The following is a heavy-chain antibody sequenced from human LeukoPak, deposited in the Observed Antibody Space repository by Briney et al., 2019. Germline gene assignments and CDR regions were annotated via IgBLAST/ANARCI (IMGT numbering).Heavy chain of an antibody. J-gene: IGHJ4*02. Sequence: GASVKVSCKASGYTFTGYYMHWVRQAPGQGLEWMGWINPNSGGTNYAQKFQGRVTMTRDTSISTAYMELSRLRSDDTAVYYCARGYNWNPLLFDYWGQGTLVTVSS. V-gene: IGHV1-2*02. CDR1: GYTFTGYY. CDR3: ARGYNWNPLLFDY. CDR2: INPNSGGT. D-gene: IGHD1-20*01.